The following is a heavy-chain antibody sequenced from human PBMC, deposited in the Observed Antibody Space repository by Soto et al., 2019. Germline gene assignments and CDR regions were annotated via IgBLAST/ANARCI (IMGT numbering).Heavy chain of an antibody. CDR2: ITATGDRT. J-gene: IGHJ4*02. CDR1: GFRFISYS. D-gene: IGHD3-22*01. CDR3: ATMNGYFEY. Sequence: GGSLRLSCADSGFRFISYSIIWVRQTPGKGLEWVAAITATGDRTYYADSVTGRFTISRDNSKKTHYLQMTSLRAEDTAMYYCATMNGYFEYWGQGTPVTVSS. V-gene: IGHV3-23*01.